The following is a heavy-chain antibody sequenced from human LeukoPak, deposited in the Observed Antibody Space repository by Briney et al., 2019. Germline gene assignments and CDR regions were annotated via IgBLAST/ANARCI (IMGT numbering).Heavy chain of an antibody. J-gene: IGHJ4*02. CDR1: GYTFTSYG. D-gene: IGHD1-20*01. CDR2: ISAYNGNT. V-gene: IGHV1-18*01. Sequence: ASVKVSCKASGYTFTSYGISWVRPAPGQGLEWMGWISAYNGNTNYAQKLQGRVTMTTDTSTSTAYMELRSLRSDDTAVYYCARRYNWNDGPEFDYWGQGTLVTVSS. CDR3: ARRYNWNDGPEFDY.